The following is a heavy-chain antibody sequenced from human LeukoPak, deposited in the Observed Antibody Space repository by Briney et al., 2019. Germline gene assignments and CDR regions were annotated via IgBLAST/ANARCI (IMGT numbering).Heavy chain of an antibody. Sequence: PGRSLRLSCAASGFTFSAYDVHWVRQAPGKGLEWVALISDDGRNKYYADSVKGRFTISRDNSKNTLYLQMNSLRAEDTAVYYCVLEMATIRRGGFDYWGQGTLVTVSS. CDR2: ISDDGRNK. J-gene: IGHJ4*02. CDR3: VLEMATIRRGGFDY. D-gene: IGHD5-24*01. V-gene: IGHV3-30*03. CDR1: GFTFSAYD.